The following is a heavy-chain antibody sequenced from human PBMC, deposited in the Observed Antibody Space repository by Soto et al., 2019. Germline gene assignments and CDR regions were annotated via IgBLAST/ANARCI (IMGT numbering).Heavy chain of an antibody. CDR1: GYTFTSYD. J-gene: IGHJ6*03. Sequence: GASVKVSCKASGYTFTSYDINWVRQATGQGLEWMGWMDPNNGNTGYAQKFQGRVTMTRNTSISTAYMELSSLRSEDTAVYYCARRRYSGYVSYYYYYYMDVWGKGTTVTVSS. V-gene: IGHV1-8*01. D-gene: IGHD5-12*01. CDR2: MDPNNGNT. CDR3: ARRRYSGYVSYYYYYYMDV.